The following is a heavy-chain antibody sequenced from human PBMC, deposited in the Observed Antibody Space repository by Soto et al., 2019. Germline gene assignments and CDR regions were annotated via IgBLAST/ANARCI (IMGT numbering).Heavy chain of an antibody. CDR3: ARGSDVLARGATFFAY. CDR1: GGSISNSDYF. D-gene: IGHD3-10*01. Sequence: QVPLQESGPGLVKPLQTLSLTCSVPGGSISNSDYFWSWIRQPPGKGLECIGYSSSSGNTYYNPSLKSRATLSVDTSKNQFSVRLTSVTVEDKAVYYCARGSDVLARGATFFAYWGQGPLVTVSS. J-gene: IGHJ4*02. CDR2: SSSSGNT. V-gene: IGHV4-30-4*01.